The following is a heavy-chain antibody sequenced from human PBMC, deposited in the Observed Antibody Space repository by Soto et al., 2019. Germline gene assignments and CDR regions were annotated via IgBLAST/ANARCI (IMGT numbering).Heavy chain of an antibody. J-gene: IGHJ4*02. V-gene: IGHV1-2*02. CDR1: GYTFTGYY. Sequence: GASVKVSCKASGYTFTGYYMHWVRQAPGQGLEWMGWINPNSGGTNYAQKFQGRVTMTRDTSISTAYMELSRLRSDDTAVSYCARRFTYYDSSGYLYWGQGTLVTVSS. CDR2: INPNSGGT. CDR3: ARRFTYYDSSGYLY. D-gene: IGHD3-22*01.